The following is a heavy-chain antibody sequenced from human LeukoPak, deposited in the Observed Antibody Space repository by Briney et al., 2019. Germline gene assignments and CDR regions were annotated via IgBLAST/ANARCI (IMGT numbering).Heavy chain of an antibody. Sequence: PGGSLRLSCAASGFTIDDYAMHWVRQAQGRGLEWVSGISWNSGIIAYADSVKGRFTISRDNANNSLNLQMNSLRTEDTAFYYCARETSARGVSTHWGQGTLVTVSS. J-gene: IGHJ4*02. CDR3: ARETSARGVSTH. D-gene: IGHD3-10*01. CDR1: GFTIDDYA. V-gene: IGHV3-9*01. CDR2: ISWNSGII.